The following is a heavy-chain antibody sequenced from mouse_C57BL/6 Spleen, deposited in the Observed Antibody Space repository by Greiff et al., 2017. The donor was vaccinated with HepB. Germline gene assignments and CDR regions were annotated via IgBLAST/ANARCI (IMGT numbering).Heavy chain of an antibody. Sequence: QVQLQQSGAELVMPGASVKLSCKASGYTFTSYWMHWVKQRPGQGLEWIGEIDPSDSYTNYNQKFKGKSTLTVDKSSSTAYMQLSSLTSEDSAVYYCAREGNGNYVPFAYWGQGTLVTVSA. CDR2: IDPSDSYT. V-gene: IGHV1-69*01. CDR3: AREGNGNYVPFAY. J-gene: IGHJ3*01. D-gene: IGHD2-1*01. CDR1: GYTFTSYW.